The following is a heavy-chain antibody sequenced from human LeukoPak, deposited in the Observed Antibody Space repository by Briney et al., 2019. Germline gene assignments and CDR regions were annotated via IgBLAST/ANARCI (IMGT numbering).Heavy chain of an antibody. Sequence: GASVKVSCKASGYTFTGYSMHWVRQAPGQGLEWMGWINPNSGGTNYAQKYQGRVTMTRDTSISTGYMELSKLRPDDTAVYYCASLGLPIDAFDIWGQGTMVTVSS. D-gene: IGHD1-26*01. CDR3: ASLGLPIDAFDI. V-gene: IGHV1-2*02. CDR1: GYTFTGYS. J-gene: IGHJ3*02. CDR2: INPNSGGT.